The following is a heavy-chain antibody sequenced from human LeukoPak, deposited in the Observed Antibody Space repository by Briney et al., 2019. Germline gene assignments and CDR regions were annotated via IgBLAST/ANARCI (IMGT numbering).Heavy chain of an antibody. CDR2: IYYSGST. CDR1: GGSITNYY. V-gene: IGHV4-59*01. Sequence: SSETLFLTCTVSGGSITNYYWNWIRQPPGKGLEWIGYIYYSGSTNYNPSLKSRVTISVDTSKNQFSLKLSSVTAADTAVYYCARGYGTGYYYVPYDFWGQGTLVTVSS. J-gene: IGHJ4*02. CDR3: ARGYGTGYYYVPYDF. D-gene: IGHD3-22*01.